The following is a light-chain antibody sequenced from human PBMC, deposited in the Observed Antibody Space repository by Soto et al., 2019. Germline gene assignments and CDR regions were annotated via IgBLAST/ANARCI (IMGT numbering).Light chain of an antibody. Sequence: QSVLTQPASVSWSPGQSITISCTGTSSDVGGYNYVSWYQQHPGKAPKLIIYEVSNRPSEISNRFSGSKSGNTASLTISGLQAEDEADYYCSSYTSGSTYVFGTGTKVTVL. CDR2: EVS. J-gene: IGLJ1*01. CDR1: SSDVGGYNY. CDR3: SSYTSGSTYV. V-gene: IGLV2-14*01.